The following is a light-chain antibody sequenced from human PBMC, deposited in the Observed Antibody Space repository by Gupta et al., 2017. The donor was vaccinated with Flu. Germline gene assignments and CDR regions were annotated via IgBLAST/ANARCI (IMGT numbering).Light chain of an antibody. Sequence: EIVLTQSPGTLSLSPGERATLSCRASQSLSSSYLAWYQQKPGQAPRLLIYGASSRATGIPDRFSGSGSGTEFTLTISRREPEDFAVYYCQQECSSPVTFGQGTKLEIK. V-gene: IGKV3-20*01. CDR2: GAS. J-gene: IGKJ2*01. CDR3: QQECSSPVT. CDR1: QSLSSSY.